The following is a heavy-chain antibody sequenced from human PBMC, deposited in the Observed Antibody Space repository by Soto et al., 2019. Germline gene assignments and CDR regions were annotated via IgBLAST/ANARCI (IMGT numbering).Heavy chain of an antibody. J-gene: IGHJ4*02. V-gene: IGHV1-18*01. CDR3: ARVDPRGVAVVRDY. CDR2: ISGFNCQT. D-gene: IGHD3-10*01. CDR1: GNTXGSHG. Sequence: SXKVSFTASGNTXGSHGFSWVRQAPGQGLEWMGWISGFNCQTNYALKFQGRVTLTTDASTSTAYMELRILRSYDTAVYFCARVDPRGVAVVRDYWGQGTLGTVS.